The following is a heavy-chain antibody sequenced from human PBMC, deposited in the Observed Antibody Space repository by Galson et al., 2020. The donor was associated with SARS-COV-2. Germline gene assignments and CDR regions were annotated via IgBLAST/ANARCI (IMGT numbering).Heavy chain of an antibody. J-gene: IGHJ3*02. CDR2: ISSSGSTI. V-gene: IGHV3-48*03. D-gene: IGHD2-21*02. CDR3: ARELGGNSRTDAFDI. CDR1: GFTFSSYE. Sequence: SLKISCAASGFTFSSYEMNWVRQAPGKGLEWVSYISSSGSTIYYADSVKGRFTISRDNAKNSLYLQMNSLRAEDTAVYYCARELGGNSRTDAFDIWGQGTMVTVSS.